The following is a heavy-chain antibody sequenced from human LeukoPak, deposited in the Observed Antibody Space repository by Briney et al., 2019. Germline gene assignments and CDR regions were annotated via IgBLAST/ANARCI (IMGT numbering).Heavy chain of an antibody. J-gene: IGHJ5*02. D-gene: IGHD6-13*01. CDR3: ARVMVGGIAAAAYNWFDP. CDR1: GGSISSYY. V-gene: IGHV4-59*01. Sequence: SETLSLTCTVSGGSISSYYWSWIRQPPGKGLEWMGYIYYSGSTNYNPSLKSRVTISVDTSRHQFSLKLTSVTAADTPVYYCARVMVGGIAAAAYNWFDPWGQGTLVTVSS. CDR2: IYYSGST.